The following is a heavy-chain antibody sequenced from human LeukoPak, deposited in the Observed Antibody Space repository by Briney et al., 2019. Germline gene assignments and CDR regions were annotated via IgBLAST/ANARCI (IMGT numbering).Heavy chain of an antibody. V-gene: IGHV4-4*07. J-gene: IGHJ4*02. CDR2: IYTSGST. D-gene: IGHD2-15*01. Sequence: SETLSLTCTVSGGSISSYYWSWIRQPAGKGLEWIGRIYTSGSTNYNPSLKSRVTMSVDTSKNQFSLKLSSVTAADTAVYYCASGGKGYCSGGSCYSTADYWGQGTLVTVSS. CDR3: ASGGKGYCSGGSCYSTADY. CDR1: GGSISSYY.